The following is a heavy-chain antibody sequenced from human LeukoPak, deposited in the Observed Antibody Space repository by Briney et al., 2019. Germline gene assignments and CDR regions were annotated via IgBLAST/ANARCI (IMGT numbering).Heavy chain of an antibody. CDR3: ARVAPEAVAGENWFDP. Sequence: GGSLRLSCAASGFTFRSYNMNWVRQAPGKGLEWVSYITGGSTTIYYADSVKGRFTISRDNAKNSLYLQINSPRAEDTAVYYCARVAPEAVAGENWFDPWGQGTLVTVSS. D-gene: IGHD6-19*01. CDR2: ITGGSTTI. CDR1: GFTFRSYN. J-gene: IGHJ5*02. V-gene: IGHV3-48*01.